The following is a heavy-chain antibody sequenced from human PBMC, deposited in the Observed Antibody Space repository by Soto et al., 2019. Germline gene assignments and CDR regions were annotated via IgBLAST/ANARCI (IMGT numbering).Heavy chain of an antibody. D-gene: IGHD6-13*01. CDR2: INHSGST. Sequence: QVQLQQWGAGLLKPSETLSLTCAVYGGSFSGYYWSWIRQRPGKGLEWIGEINHSGSTNYNPSLTCPVTISVDTSKNRFPLKLGSVTAADTAVYYCAGGVLIASARTGRFFDYWGQGTLVTVSS. J-gene: IGHJ4*02. CDR3: AGGVLIASARTGRFFDY. CDR1: GGSFSGYY. V-gene: IGHV4-34*01.